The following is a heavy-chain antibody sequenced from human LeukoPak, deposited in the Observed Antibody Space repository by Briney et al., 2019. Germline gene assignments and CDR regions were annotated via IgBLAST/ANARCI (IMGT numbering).Heavy chain of an antibody. Sequence: GGPLSLPCAASGFTFGDYSMNWVRKTPRKGLEWVSGISGSGSYIYYADSVKGRFTISRDNAKNSLHLQVNSLRAEDTAVYYCVRERFHGSGAPKFDFWGQGTLVTVSS. V-gene: IGHV3-21*06. CDR2: ISGSGSYI. D-gene: IGHD3-10*01. CDR1: GFTFGDYS. CDR3: VRERFHGSGAPKFDF. J-gene: IGHJ4*02.